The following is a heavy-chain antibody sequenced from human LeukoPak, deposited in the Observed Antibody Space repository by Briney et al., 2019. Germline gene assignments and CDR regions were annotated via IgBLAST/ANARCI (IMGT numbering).Heavy chain of an antibody. CDR1: GASISTYY. V-gene: IGHV4-39*07. Sequence: SETLSLTCTVSGASISTYYWDWIRQPPGKGLEWIGTISYSGSTSYSPSLKSRVTISVDKSKNQFSLKLSSVTAADTAVYYCATKFGPYGDYDLNYWGQGTLVTVSS. J-gene: IGHJ4*02. CDR3: ATKFGPYGDYDLNY. D-gene: IGHD4-17*01. CDR2: ISYSGST.